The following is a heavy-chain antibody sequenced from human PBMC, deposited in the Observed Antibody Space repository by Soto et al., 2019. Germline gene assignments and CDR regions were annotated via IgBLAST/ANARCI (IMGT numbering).Heavy chain of an antibody. CDR3: ARDRFFYDSRGYYRTLDS. V-gene: IGHV4-59*11. Sequence: PSETLSLTCTISGDSFSNHYWTWIRQSPGKGLEWIGYIFHSGITDYNPSVKSRVTISIDKSRNLFSLNLTSVTAADTAVYYCARDRFFYDSRGYYRTLDSWGQGTLVTVPS. CDR1: GDSFSNHY. J-gene: IGHJ5*01. D-gene: IGHD3-22*01. CDR2: IFHSGIT.